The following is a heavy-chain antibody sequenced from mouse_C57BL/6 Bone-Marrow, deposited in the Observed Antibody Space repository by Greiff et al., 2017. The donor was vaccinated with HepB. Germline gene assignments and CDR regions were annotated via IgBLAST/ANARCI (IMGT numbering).Heavy chain of an antibody. Sequence: EVQLQQSGAELVRPGASVKLSCTASGFNIKDDYMHWVKQRPEQGLEWIGWIDTENGDTEYASKFQGKATITADTSSNTAYLQLSSLTSEDTAVYYCTTGGDYDWFAYWGQGTRVTVSA. V-gene: IGHV14-4*01. D-gene: IGHD2-4*01. CDR2: IDTENGDT. J-gene: IGHJ3*01. CDR3: TTGGDYDWFAY. CDR1: GFNIKDDY.